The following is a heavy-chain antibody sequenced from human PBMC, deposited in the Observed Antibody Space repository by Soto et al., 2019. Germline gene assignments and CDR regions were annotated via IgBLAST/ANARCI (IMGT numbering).Heavy chain of an antibody. J-gene: IGHJ5*02. D-gene: IGHD3-10*01. CDR3: AASGSGTYSGFDP. CDR2: ISYSGNT. Sequence: PSETLSLTCTVSGGSISSYYWNWIRQPPGKGLEWIGYISYSGNTNYNPSLKSRVTISIDTSKNQFSLKVSSVTAADTAVYYCAASGSGTYSGFDPWGQGTLVTVS. CDR1: GGSISSYY. V-gene: IGHV4-59*01.